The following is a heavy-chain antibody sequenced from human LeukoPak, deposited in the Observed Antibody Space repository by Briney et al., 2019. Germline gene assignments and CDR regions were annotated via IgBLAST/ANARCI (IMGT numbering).Heavy chain of an antibody. CDR2: ISAYNGNT. D-gene: IGHD2-2*01. J-gene: IGHJ4*02. Sequence: ASVEVSCKASGYTFTRYGISWVRQAPGQGLEWMGWISAYNGNTNYSQKLQGRVTMTTDTSTSTAYMELRSLRSDDTAVYYCARDGLIYCSSTSCPPLKCDYWGQGTLVTVSS. V-gene: IGHV1-18*04. CDR1: GYTFTRYG. CDR3: ARDGLIYCSSTSCPPLKCDY.